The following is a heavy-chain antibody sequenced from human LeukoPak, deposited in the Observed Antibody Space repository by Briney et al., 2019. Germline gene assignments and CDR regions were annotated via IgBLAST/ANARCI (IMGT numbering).Heavy chain of an antibody. CDR2: INPNSGDT. Sequence: ASVKVSCKASGYTFTGYFLHWVRRAAERGCEWMRWINPNSGDTSYTQTFQGRVTMTRDTSISTAYMELSSLRSDDTAVYYCARAQSLTAPAGTFANSWGQGTLVTVSS. CDR3: ARAQSLTAPAGTFANS. J-gene: IGHJ4*02. D-gene: IGHD6-13*01. CDR1: GYTFTGYF. V-gene: IGHV1-2*02.